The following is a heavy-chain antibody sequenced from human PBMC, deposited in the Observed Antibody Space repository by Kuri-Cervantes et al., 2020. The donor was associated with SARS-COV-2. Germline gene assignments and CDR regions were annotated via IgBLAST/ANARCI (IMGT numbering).Heavy chain of an antibody. CDR3: ARDETVEWLLTYAFDI. CDR1: GFTFNTYN. Sequence: GESLKISCTASGFTFNTYNMKWVRQAPGKGLEWVSGIGPSNTYIYYADSVKGRFIISRDNAKNSLYLQMNSLRAEDTALYYCARDETVEWLLTYAFDIWGQGTMVTVSS. D-gene: IGHD3-3*01. V-gene: IGHV3-21*04. CDR2: IGPSNTYI. J-gene: IGHJ3*02.